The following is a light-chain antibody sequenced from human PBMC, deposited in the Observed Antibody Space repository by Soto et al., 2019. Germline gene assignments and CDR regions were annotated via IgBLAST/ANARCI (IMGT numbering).Light chain of an antibody. V-gene: IGKV3-15*01. J-gene: IGKJ1*01. CDR3: QQYNNWPPWT. CDR2: GAS. Sequence: EIVMTQSPATLSVSPGERATLSCRASQSVSSNLAWYQQKPGQASRFLIYGASTRATGIPARFSGSGSGTEFTLTISSLQSEDFAVYYCQQYNNWPPWTFGQGTKVEIK. CDR1: QSVSSN.